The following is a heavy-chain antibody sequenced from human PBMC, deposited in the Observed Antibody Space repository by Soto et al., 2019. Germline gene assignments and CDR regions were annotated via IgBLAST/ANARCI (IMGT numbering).Heavy chain of an antibody. Sequence: QVQLVESGGGVVQPERSLRLSCAASGFTFSSYGMHWARQAPGKGLEWVAVIWHDGSEKYYADSVKGRFTISRDNSKNTLYLQMNSLRAGDTAVYYCARGRYLRLGNANWLDSWGQGTLVTVSS. CDR3: ARGRYLRLGNANWLDS. D-gene: IGHD3-16*01. CDR1: GFTFSSYG. J-gene: IGHJ5*01. V-gene: IGHV3-33*01. CDR2: IWHDGSEK.